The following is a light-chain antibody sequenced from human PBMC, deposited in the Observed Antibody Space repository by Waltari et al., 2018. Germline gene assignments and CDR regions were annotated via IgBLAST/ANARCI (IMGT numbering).Light chain of an antibody. CDR1: QSVSSF. J-gene: IGKJ3*01. CDR2: DTS. Sequence: EIVLTQSPATLSLSPGERATLSCRASQSVSSFLAWNQQKPGQAPRLIIYDTSNRATGIPARFSGSASGTDFTLTISSLEPEDFAVYYCQRRGHWPPDATFGPGTRVDIK. CDR3: QRRGHWPPDAT. V-gene: IGKV3-11*01.